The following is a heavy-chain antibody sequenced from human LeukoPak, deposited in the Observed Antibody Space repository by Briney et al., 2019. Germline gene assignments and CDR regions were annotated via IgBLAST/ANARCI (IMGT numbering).Heavy chain of an antibody. V-gene: IGHV3-21*01. Sequence: GGSLRLSCAASGFTFSSYSMNWVRQAPGKGLECVSSISSSSSYIYYADSVKGRFTISRDNAKNSLYLQMNSLRAEDTAVYYCARDDSDYGDYDDAFDIWGPGTMVTVSS. J-gene: IGHJ3*02. D-gene: IGHD4-17*01. CDR1: GFTFSSYS. CDR2: ISSSSSYI. CDR3: ARDDSDYGDYDDAFDI.